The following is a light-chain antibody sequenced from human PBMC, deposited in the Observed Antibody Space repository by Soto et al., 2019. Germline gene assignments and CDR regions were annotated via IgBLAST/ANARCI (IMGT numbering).Light chain of an antibody. Sequence: DIQMTQSPSSLSASVGDRVTITCRASQGISTYLVWYQQRQGRAPKLLIYVASSLLSGVQSRFSDSGSGTDFTLTISSLQPEDCATYYCQQSDRTPYTFRQGTKLETK. CDR2: VAS. CDR1: QGISTY. J-gene: IGKJ2*01. CDR3: QQSDRTPYT. V-gene: IGKV1-39*01.